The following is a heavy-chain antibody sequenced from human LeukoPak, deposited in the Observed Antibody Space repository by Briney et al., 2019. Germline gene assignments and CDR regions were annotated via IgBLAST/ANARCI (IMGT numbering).Heavy chain of an antibody. CDR2: MHPNSGGT. D-gene: IGHD2-21*02. V-gene: IGHV1-2*02. Sequence: ASVKVSCKASGYTFTDYYMHWLRQAPGQGLEWMGWMHPNSGGTNYAQKFQGRVTMTRNTSISTAYMELSSLRSEDTAVYYCARGQEVVVTAILLGYYYGMDVWGQGTTVTVSS. CDR3: ARGQEVVVTAILLGYYYGMDV. CDR1: GYTFTDYY. J-gene: IGHJ6*02.